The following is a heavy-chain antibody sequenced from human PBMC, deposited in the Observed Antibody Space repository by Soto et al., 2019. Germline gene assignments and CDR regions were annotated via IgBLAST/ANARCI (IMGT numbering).Heavy chain of an antibody. Sequence: GGSLRLSCAASGFTFSSYGMHWVRQAPGKGLEWVAVIWYDGSNKYYADSVKGRFTISRDNSKNTLYLQMNSLRAEDTAVYYCARDFARITIVGGVISGMDVWGQGTTVTVSS. J-gene: IGHJ6*02. CDR1: GFTFSSYG. V-gene: IGHV3-33*01. CDR3: ARDFARITIVGGVISGMDV. D-gene: IGHD3-3*01. CDR2: IWYDGSNK.